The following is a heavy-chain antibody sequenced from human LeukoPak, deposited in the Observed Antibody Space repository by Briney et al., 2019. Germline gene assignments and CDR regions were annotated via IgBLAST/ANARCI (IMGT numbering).Heavy chain of an antibody. CDR1: GGSLSGYY. V-gene: IGHV4-34*01. CDR3: AGQFYGDHVDY. CDR2: INHSGST. D-gene: IGHD4-17*01. Sequence: PSETLSLTCAVSGGSLSGYYWTWIRQPPGKGLEWIGEINHSGSTNYNPSLKSRVTISVDTSRKQFFLRLSSVTAADTAVYYCAGQFYGDHVDYWGQGTLVTVSS. J-gene: IGHJ4*02.